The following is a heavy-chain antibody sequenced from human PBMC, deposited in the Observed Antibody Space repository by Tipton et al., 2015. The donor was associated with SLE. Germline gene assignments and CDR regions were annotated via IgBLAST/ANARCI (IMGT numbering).Heavy chain of an antibody. CDR1: GGSLSRHF. CDR2: MFYSGST. Sequence: LSLTCTVSGGSLSRHFWSWIRQPPGKGLEWIGYMFYSGSTNYNPSLKGRVTISIDRSKNQFSLKLSSVTAADTAIYYCARQEELWGGSDPYYNMDVWGQGTTVTVSS. J-gene: IGHJ6*02. CDR3: ARQEELWGGSDPYYNMDV. D-gene: IGHD1-7*01. V-gene: IGHV4-59*08.